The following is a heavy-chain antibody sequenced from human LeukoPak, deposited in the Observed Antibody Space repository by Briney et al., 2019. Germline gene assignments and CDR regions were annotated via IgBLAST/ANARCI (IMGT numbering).Heavy chain of an antibody. CDR3: AKSSYYDSSGFYREYYFDY. CDR1: GFTFSSYA. D-gene: IGHD3-22*01. CDR2: ISGSGGST. V-gene: IGHV3-23*01. Sequence: GGSLRLSCAASGFTFSSYAMSWVRQAPGKGLEWVSAISGSGGSTYYADSVKGRFTISRDNSKNTLYLQMNSLRAGDTAVYYCAKSSYYDSSGFYREYYFDYWGQGTLVPVSS. J-gene: IGHJ4*02.